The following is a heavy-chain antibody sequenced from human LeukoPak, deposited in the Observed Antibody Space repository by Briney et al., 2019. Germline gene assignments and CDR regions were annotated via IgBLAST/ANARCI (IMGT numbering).Heavy chain of an antibody. V-gene: IGHV3-73*01. CDR1: GFTFSGSA. CDR3: TRRCGYREMCDY. CDR2: IRSKANSYAT. J-gene: IGHJ4*02. D-gene: IGHD3-22*01. Sequence: GGSLRLSCAASGFTFSGSAMHWVRQASGKGLEWVGRIRSKANSYATACAASVKGRFTISRDDSKNTAYLQMNSLKTEDTAVYYCTRRCGYREMCDYWGQGTLVTVSS.